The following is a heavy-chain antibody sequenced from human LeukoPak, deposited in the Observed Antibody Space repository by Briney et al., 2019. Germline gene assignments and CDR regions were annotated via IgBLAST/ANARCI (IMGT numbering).Heavy chain of an antibody. D-gene: IGHD3-10*01. CDR1: GGSISSYY. CDR3: ARRSYGWASPLRMDV. CDR2: IYDGGST. V-gene: IGHV4-59*08. Sequence: PAETLSLTCTVSGGSISSYYWTWIRQPPGKGLEWIGSIYDGGSTNYNPSLKSQVTISIDTSKNKFSLKLSSVTAADTAVYYCARRSYGWASPLRMDVWGQGTTVTVSS. J-gene: IGHJ6*02.